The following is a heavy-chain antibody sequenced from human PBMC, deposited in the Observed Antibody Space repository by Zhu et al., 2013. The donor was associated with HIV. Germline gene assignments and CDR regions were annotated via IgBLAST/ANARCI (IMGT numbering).Heavy chain of an antibody. D-gene: IGHD1-26*01. CDR3: AREGDGSGSYGIHSFDY. CDR1: GGTFSSYA. CDR2: IIPIFGTA. V-gene: IGHV1-69*06. J-gene: IGHJ4*02. Sequence: QVQLTQSGADMKKPGSSVMVSCKASGGTFSSYAISWVRQAPGQGLEWMGGIIPIFGTANYAQKFQGRVTITADKSTSTAYMELSSLRSEDTAVYYCAREGDGSGSYGIHSFDYWGQGTLVTVSS.